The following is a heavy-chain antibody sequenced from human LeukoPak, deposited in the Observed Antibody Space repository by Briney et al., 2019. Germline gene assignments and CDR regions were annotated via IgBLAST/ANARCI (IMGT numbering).Heavy chain of an antibody. CDR2: ISGSSTTT. Sequence: EGSLRLSCAASGFTFSSYAMAWVRQAPGKGLEWVSTISGSSTTTYYADSVKGRFTISRDNSENALSLQMNSLRVEDTAVYYCATLGQLVPENWGQGALVTVSS. J-gene: IGHJ4*02. D-gene: IGHD6-6*01. CDR3: ATLGQLVPEN. V-gene: IGHV3-23*01. CDR1: GFTFSSYA.